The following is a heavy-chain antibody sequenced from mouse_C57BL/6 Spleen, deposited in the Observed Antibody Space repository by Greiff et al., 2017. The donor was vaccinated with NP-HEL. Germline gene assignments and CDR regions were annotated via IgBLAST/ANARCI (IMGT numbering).Heavy chain of an antibody. CDR3: ARLLPPGPFDY. J-gene: IGHJ2*01. V-gene: IGHV5-9*01. CDR1: GFTFSSYT. D-gene: IGHD1-1*01. Sequence: EVQVVESGGGLVKPGGSLKLSCAASGFTFSSYTMSWVRQTPEKRLEWVATISGGGGNTYYPDSVKGRFTISRDNAKNTLYLQMSSLRSEDTALYYCARLLPPGPFDYWGQGTTLTVSS. CDR2: ISGGGGNT.